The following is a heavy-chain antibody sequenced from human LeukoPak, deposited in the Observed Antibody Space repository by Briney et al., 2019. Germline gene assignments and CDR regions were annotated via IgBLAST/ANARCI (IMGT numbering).Heavy chain of an antibody. J-gene: IGHJ4*02. CDR2: ISGSGGST. D-gene: IGHD3-22*01. CDR3: AKGSLNYYDSSGYYGGDY. V-gene: IGHV3-23*01. CDR1: GFTFSSYA. Sequence: GGSLRLSCAASGFTFSSYAMSWVRQAPGKGLEWVSAISGSGGSTYYADSVKGRFTISRDNSKNTLYLQMNSLRAEDTAVYYCAKGSLNYYDSSGYYGGDYWGQGTLVTVSS.